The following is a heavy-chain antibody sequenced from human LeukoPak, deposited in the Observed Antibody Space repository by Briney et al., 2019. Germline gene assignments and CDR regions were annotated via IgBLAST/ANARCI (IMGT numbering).Heavy chain of an antibody. J-gene: IGHJ4*02. CDR3: AKQGFGC. Sequence: GGSLRLSCAASGFTFSSYAMNWVRQAPGKGLEWVSSISGSGDRTYYADSVNGRFTISRDNSKNTLYLQMNSLRAEDTAIYYCAKQGFGCWGQGTLVTVSS. CDR1: GFTFSSYA. CDR2: ISGSGDRT. V-gene: IGHV3-23*01.